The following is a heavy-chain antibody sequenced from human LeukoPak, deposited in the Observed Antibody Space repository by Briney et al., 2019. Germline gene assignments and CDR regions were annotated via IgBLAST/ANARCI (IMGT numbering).Heavy chain of an antibody. CDR1: GFTVNSNY. CDR3: ARDARHIAAASDGY. V-gene: IGHV3-66*01. J-gene: IGHJ4*02. D-gene: IGHD6-13*01. Sequence: GGSLSLSGAAFGFTVNSNYMGWVRPAPGKGLEWVSTIYSGGSSYYADSWKGGFTISRDSSKNNLYLQMNSLRPEDTAVYYCARDARHIAAASDGYWGQGTLVTVSS. CDR2: IYSGGSS.